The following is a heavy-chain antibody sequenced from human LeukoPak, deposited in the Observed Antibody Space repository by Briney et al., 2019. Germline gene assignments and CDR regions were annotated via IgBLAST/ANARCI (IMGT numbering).Heavy chain of an antibody. D-gene: IGHD3-22*01. Sequence: SETLSLTCAVSGYSISSGYYWGWIRQPPGKGLEWIGSIYHSGSTYYNPSLKSRVTISVDTSKNQFSLKLSSVTAADTSVYYCGRIGYDSRGYYGSKDSWGPGSPV. CDR1: GYSISSGYY. J-gene: IGHJ5*02. CDR3: GRIGYDSRGYYGSKDS. V-gene: IGHV4-38-2*01. CDR2: IYHSGST.